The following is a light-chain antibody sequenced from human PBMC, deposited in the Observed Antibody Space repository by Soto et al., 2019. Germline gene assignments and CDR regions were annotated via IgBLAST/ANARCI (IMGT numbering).Light chain of an antibody. J-gene: IGKJ5*01. CDR1: QSVRNY. V-gene: IGKV3-11*01. Sequence: EIVLTQSPATLSLSPGDRATLSCRASQSVRNYLAWYQQKPGQAPRLPIYDATRRAAGIPARFRGSGSNTDFTLTINRLEPEDFAVYYCQQRDDWPLTFGQGTRLEIK. CDR3: QQRDDWPLT. CDR2: DAT.